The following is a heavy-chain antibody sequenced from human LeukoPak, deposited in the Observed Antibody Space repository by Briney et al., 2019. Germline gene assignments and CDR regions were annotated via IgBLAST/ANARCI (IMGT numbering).Heavy chain of an antibody. D-gene: IGHD5-12*01. CDR1: GYTFTGYY. Sequence: ASVKVSRKATGYTFTGYYMHWVRQAPGQGLEWMGWINPNSGGTNYAQKFQGRVTMTRDTSISTAYMELSRLRSDDTAVYYCARDHEWLYYFDYWGQGTLVTVSS. J-gene: IGHJ4*02. CDR3: ARDHEWLYYFDY. V-gene: IGHV1-2*02. CDR2: INPNSGGT.